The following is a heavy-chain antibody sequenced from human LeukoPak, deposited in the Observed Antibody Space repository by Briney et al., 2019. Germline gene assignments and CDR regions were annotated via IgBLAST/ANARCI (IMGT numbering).Heavy chain of an antibody. D-gene: IGHD2-2*01. Sequence: SETLSLTCTVSGGSISSSTYYWGWIRQPPGKGLEWIGNIYYSGSTYYNPSLKSRVTISVDTSKNQFSLKLSSVTAADTAVYYCARDVGVVVVPAAINWFDPWGQGTLVTVSS. CDR3: ARDVGVVVVPAAINWFDP. CDR1: GGSISSSTYY. J-gene: IGHJ5*02. V-gene: IGHV4-39*07. CDR2: IYYSGST.